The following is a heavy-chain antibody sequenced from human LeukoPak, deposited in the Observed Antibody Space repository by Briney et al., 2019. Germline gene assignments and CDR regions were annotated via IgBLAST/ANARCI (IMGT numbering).Heavy chain of an antibody. D-gene: IGHD5-12*01. V-gene: IGHV1-69*05. CDR2: IIPIFGTA. J-gene: IGHJ6*03. CDR3: ARGTRYSGYDGYYYYMDV. CDR1: GGTFSSYA. Sequence: VASVTVSCKASGGTFSSYAISWVRQAPGQGLEWMGGIIPIFGTANYAQKFQGRVTITTGESTSTAYMELSSLRSEDTAVYYCARGTRYSGYDGYYYYMDVWGKGTTVTVSS.